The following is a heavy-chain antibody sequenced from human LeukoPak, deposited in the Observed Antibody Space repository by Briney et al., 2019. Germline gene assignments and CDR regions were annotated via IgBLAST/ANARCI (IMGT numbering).Heavy chain of an antibody. CDR3: ARDNSGWSRDY. Sequence: GGSLRLSCAASGFIFSTNSMSWVRQAPGKGLEWVSSISSHRSIYADPVKGRYTISRDTAKNLLYLQMNSLRAEDTALYYCARDNSGWSRDYWGQGTLVTVSA. D-gene: IGHD6-19*01. CDR1: GFIFSTNS. V-gene: IGHV3-69-1*01. CDR2: ISSHRSI. J-gene: IGHJ4*02.